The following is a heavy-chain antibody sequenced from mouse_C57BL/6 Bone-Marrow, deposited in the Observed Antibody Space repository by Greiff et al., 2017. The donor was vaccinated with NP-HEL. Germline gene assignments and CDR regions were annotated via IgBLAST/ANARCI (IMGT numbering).Heavy chain of an antibody. CDR2: IDPSDSYT. D-gene: IGHD6-1*01. Sequence: VQLQQPGAELVKPGASVKLSCKASGYTFTSYWMQWVKQRPGQGLEWIGEIDPSDSYTNYNQKFKGKATLTVDTSSSTAYMQLSSLTSEDSAVYYCASHNDYFDYWGQGTTLTVSS. J-gene: IGHJ2*01. CDR3: ASHNDYFDY. V-gene: IGHV1-50*01. CDR1: GYTFTSYW.